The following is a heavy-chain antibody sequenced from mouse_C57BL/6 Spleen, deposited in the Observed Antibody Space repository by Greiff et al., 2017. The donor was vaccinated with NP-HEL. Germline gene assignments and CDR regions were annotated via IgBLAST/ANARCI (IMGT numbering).Heavy chain of an antibody. CDR1: GYTFTSYW. D-gene: IGHD3-2*02. CDR3: AREGDSSGYWYFDV. CDR2: IYPGSGST. J-gene: IGHJ1*03. V-gene: IGHV1-55*01. Sequence: VQLQQPGAELVKPGASVKMSCKASGYTFTSYWITWVKQRPGQGLEWIGDIYPGSGSTNYNEQFKSKATLTVDTSSSTAYMQLSSLTSEDSAVYYCAREGDSSGYWYFDVWGTGTTVTVSS.